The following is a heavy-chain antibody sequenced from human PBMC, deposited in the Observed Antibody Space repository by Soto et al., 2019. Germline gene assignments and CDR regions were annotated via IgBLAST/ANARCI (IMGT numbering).Heavy chain of an antibody. CDR1: GGSTSSDY. J-gene: IGHJ5*02. V-gene: IGHV4-4*07. CDR3: AKEVSHTNFGGTSSSFDP. CDR2: IYIRGTT. Sequence: SETLSLTCSVTGGSTSSDYWSWIRRPAGKGLEWIGRIYIRGTTHYKPSLWGRVSISIDTSKNQFSLELSSLTTADTAVYYCAKEVSHTNFGGTSSSFDPGGPGTLVTVSS. D-gene: IGHD1-1*01.